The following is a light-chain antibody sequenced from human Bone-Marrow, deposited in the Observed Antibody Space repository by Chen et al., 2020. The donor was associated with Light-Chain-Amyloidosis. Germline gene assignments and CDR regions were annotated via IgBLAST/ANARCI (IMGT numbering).Light chain of an antibody. CDR3: QQRSNWPPALT. CDR1: QSVGSY. V-gene: IGKV3-11*01. J-gene: IGKJ4*01. CDR2: DAS. Sequence: LLTQSSATLSLSPGERATLSCRASQSVGSYLAWYQQKPGQAPRLLIYDASNRAIGIPARFSGSGSGTDFTLTISSLEPEDFAVYYCQQRSNWPPALTFGGGTKVEIK.